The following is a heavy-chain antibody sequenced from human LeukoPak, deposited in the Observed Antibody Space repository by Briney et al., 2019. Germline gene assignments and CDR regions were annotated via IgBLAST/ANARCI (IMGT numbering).Heavy chain of an antibody. J-gene: IGHJ4*02. V-gene: IGHV3-21*01. CDR1: GFTFSSYS. Sequence: GGSLRLSCAASGFTFSSYSMNWVRQAPGKGLEWVSSISSSSSYIYYADSVKGRFTISRDNAKNSLYLQMNSLRAEDTAVYYCARDGGYSYVYGRPLADYWGQGTLVTVSS. D-gene: IGHD5-18*01. CDR3: ARDGGYSYVYGRPLADY. CDR2: ISSSSSYI.